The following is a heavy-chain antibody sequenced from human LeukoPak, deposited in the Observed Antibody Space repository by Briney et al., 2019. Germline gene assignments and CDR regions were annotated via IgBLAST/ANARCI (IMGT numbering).Heavy chain of an antibody. V-gene: IGHV1-3*01. CDR1: GYTFTHYA. Sequence: ASVKVSCKASGYTFTHYAVHWVRQAPGQRLEWMGWTNVGNDYTESSQKFQDRLTITSDTTATTVYMELSSLRSEDTAVYYCASRSYYYDSSGYYAPGDYWGQGTLVTVSS. D-gene: IGHD3-22*01. J-gene: IGHJ4*02. CDR2: TNVGNDYT. CDR3: ASRSYYYDSSGYYAPGDY.